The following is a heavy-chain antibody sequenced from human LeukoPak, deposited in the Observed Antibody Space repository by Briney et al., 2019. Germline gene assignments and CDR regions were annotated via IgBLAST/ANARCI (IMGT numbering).Heavy chain of an antibody. V-gene: IGHV3-30-3*01. Sequence: PGGSLRLSCAASGFTFSTYAVHWVRQAPGKGLEWVAVISYDGSDKYYADSVKGRFTISRDNTRTLYLQMNSLRAEDTAVYYCARAGDYDASGPPDYWGQGTLVTVSS. D-gene: IGHD3-22*01. J-gene: IGHJ4*02. CDR1: GFTFSTYA. CDR3: ARAGDYDASGPPDY. CDR2: ISYDGSDK.